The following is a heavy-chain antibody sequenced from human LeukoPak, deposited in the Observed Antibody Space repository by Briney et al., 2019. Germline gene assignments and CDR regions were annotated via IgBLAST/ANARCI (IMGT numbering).Heavy chain of an antibody. V-gene: IGHV3-33*01. CDR3: ARGIDYTVTTSYYFEY. CDR2: MWYDGSNT. Sequence: GGSLRLSCAASGFTFSSYGMHWVRQAPGKGLEWVAVMWYDGSNTYYAESVKGRFNISRDNSKNTLSLQMNSLRAEDTAVYYCARGIDYTVTTSYYFEYWGQGTLVTVSS. CDR1: GFTFSSYG. J-gene: IGHJ4*02. D-gene: IGHD4-17*01.